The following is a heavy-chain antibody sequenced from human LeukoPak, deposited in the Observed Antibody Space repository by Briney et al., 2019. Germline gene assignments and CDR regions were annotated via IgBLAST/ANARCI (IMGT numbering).Heavy chain of an antibody. D-gene: IGHD1-1*01. V-gene: IGHV5-51*01. CDR3: ARHETGPYFDY. CDR1: GYSFTSYW. CDR2: IYPGDSDT. J-gene: IGHJ4*02. Sequence: GESLKISCKGSGYSFTSYWIGWVRQLPGKGLECMGIIYPGDSDTRYSPSFQGQVTISADKSISTAYLQWSSLKASDTAIYYCARHETGPYFDYWGQGTLVTVSS.